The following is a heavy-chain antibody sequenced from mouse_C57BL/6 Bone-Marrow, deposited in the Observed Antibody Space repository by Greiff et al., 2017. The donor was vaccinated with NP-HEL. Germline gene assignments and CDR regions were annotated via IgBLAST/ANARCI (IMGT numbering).Heavy chain of an antibody. D-gene: IGHD2-4*01. CDR1: GYTFTSYW. CDR2: IDPSDSYT. J-gene: IGHJ3*01. Sequence: QVQLQQPGAELVRPGTSVKLSCKASGYTFTSYWMHWVKQRPGQGLEWIGVIDPSDSYTNYNQKFKGKATLTVDTSSSTAYMQLSSLTSEDSAVYYCVNDYDGAWFAYWGQGTLVTVSA. CDR3: VNDYDGAWFAY. V-gene: IGHV1-59*01.